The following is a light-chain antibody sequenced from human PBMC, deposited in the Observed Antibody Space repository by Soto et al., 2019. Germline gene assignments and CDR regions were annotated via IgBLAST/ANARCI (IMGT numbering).Light chain of an antibody. CDR3: QQYGCT. Sequence: EVVLTQSPGTLSLSPGERATLSCRASQSISTNYLAWYQQKPGQAPKLLIYAASSRLTSIPDSFSGSGSGTDFTLSISRLEPEDFALYFCQQYGCTFGKGTRLDIK. V-gene: IGKV3-20*01. CDR1: QSISTNY. J-gene: IGKJ5*01. CDR2: AAS.